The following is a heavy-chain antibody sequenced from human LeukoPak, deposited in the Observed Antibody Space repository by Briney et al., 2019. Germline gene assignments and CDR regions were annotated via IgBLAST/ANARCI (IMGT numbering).Heavy chain of an antibody. Sequence: GGSLRLSWAASGFTFSTYAMSWVRQAPGKGLEWVSAISGSGGSTFNADSVKGRFTISRDNSKNTLFLQMNSLRAEDTAIYYCAKDHPSGYYFDYWGQGTLVTVSS. CDR1: GFTFSTYA. CDR3: AKDHPSGYYFDY. D-gene: IGHD1-14*01. CDR2: ISGSGGST. J-gene: IGHJ4*02. V-gene: IGHV3-23*01.